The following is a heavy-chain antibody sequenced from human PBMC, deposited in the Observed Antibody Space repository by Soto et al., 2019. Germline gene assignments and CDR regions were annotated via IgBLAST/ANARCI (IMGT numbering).Heavy chain of an antibody. J-gene: IGHJ4*02. CDR2: ISSSGSTI. D-gene: IGHD2-2*01. CDR3: ARYPPEVQPLLDY. CDR1: GFTFSDYY. V-gene: IGHV3-11*01. Sequence: PGGSLRLSCAASGFTFSDYYMSWIRQAPGKGLEWVSYISSSGSTIYYADSVKGRFTISRDNAKNSLYLQMNSLRAEDTAVYYCARYPPEVQPLLDYWGQGTLVTVSS.